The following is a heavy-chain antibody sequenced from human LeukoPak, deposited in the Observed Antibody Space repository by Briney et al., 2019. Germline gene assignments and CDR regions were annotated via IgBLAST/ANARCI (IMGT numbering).Heavy chain of an antibody. J-gene: IGHJ4*02. CDR2: ISWNGGSI. CDR3: AKAGSGTYYDILTGLDYYFDY. V-gene: IGHV3-9*01. D-gene: IGHD3-9*01. CDR1: RFTFDDYA. Sequence: GRSLRLSCAASRFTFDDYAMHWVRQAPGKGLEWVAGISWNGGSIGYADSVKGRFTISRDNAKNSLYLQMNSLRAEDTALYYCAKAGSGTYYDILTGLDYYFDYWGQGTLVTVSS.